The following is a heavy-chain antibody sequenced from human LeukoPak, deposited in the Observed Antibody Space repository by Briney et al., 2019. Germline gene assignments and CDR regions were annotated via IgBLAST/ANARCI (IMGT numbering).Heavy chain of an antibody. J-gene: IGHJ3*02. Sequence: PGGSLKLSCAASGFTFSSYAMSWVRQAPGKGLEWVSVIYSGGSTYYADSVKGRFTISRDNSKNTLYLQMNSLRAEDTAVYYCARLHGDYVPDAFDIWGQGTMVTVSS. CDR2: IYSGGST. V-gene: IGHV3-66*01. CDR3: ARLHGDYVPDAFDI. CDR1: GFTFSSYA. D-gene: IGHD4-17*01.